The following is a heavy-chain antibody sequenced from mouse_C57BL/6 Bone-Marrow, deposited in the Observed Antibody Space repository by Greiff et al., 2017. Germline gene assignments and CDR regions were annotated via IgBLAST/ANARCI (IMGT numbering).Heavy chain of an antibody. V-gene: IGHV1-59*01. Sequence: QVHVKQSGAELARPGASVKLSCKASGYTFTSYWMHWVKQRPGQGLEWIGVIDPSDSYTNYNQKFKGKATVTVDTSSSTAYMQLSSLTSEDSAVYYCARWGTTVPFAYWGQGTLVTVSA. CDR1: GYTFTSYW. CDR3: ARWGTTVPFAY. CDR2: IDPSDSYT. D-gene: IGHD1-1*01. J-gene: IGHJ3*01.